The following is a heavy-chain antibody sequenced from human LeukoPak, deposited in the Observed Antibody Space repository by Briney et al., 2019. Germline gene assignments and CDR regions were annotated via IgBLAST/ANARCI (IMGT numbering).Heavy chain of an antibody. CDR2: IWYDGSNK. CDR3: ARELEIAVAGTLGY. Sequence: PGGSLRLSCAASGFTFSSYAMNWVRQAPGKGLEWVAVIWYDGSNKYYADSVKGRFTISRDHSKNTLYLRMKSLRAEDTAVYYCARELEIAVAGTLGYWGQGTLVTVSS. CDR1: GFTFSSYA. J-gene: IGHJ4*02. D-gene: IGHD6-19*01. V-gene: IGHV3-33*08.